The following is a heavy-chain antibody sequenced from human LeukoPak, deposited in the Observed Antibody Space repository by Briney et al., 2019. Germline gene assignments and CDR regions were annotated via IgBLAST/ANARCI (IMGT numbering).Heavy chain of an antibody. CDR3: VRDGWYSRNTDAFDI. J-gene: IGHJ3*02. CDR1: GGSISTSTFY. CDR2: VYYSGNT. Sequence: SETLSLTCTVSGGSISTSTFYWAWIRQPPGKGLEWIGNVYYSGNTNYNPSLKSRVTMSVDTSKNQFSLKLSFVTAADTAVYYCVRDGWYSRNTDAFDIWGQGTMVTVSS. D-gene: IGHD6-13*01. V-gene: IGHV4-39*07.